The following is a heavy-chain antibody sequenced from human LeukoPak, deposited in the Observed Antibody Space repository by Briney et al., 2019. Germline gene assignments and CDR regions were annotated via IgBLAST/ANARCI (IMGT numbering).Heavy chain of an antibody. CDR3: ARHSYDSSDFHYMDV. D-gene: IGHD3-22*01. CDR2: IYPADSDT. J-gene: IGHJ6*03. Sequence: GESLKISCQGSGYSFTTYWIGWVRQMPGKGLEWMGIIYPADSDTTYSPSFQGQVTISADKSISTAYLQWSTLRASDTAIYYYARHSYDSSDFHYMDVWGKGTTVTISS. CDR1: GYSFTTYW. V-gene: IGHV5-51*01.